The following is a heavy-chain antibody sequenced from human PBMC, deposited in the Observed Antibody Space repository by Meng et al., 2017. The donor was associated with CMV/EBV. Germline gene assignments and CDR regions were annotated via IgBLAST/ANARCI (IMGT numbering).Heavy chain of an antibody. Sequence: GESLKISCAASGFTFDDYTMHWVRQAPGKGLEWVSLISWDGGSIGYADSVKGRFTISRDNAKNSLYLQMNSLRAEDTALYYCAKDISYSGSYHAFDYWGQGTLVTVSS. CDR3: AKDISYSGSYHAFDY. D-gene: IGHD1-26*01. CDR2: ISWDGGSI. J-gene: IGHJ4*02. CDR1: GFTFDDYT. V-gene: IGHV3-43*01.